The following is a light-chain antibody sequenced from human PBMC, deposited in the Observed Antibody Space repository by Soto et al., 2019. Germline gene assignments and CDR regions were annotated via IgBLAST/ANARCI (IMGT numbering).Light chain of an antibody. CDR1: QDINNS. J-gene: IGKJ4*01. CDR3: QQFDNLPLT. Sequence: DIQMTQSLSFLSASVGYRVTITCQANQDINNSLNWYQQRPGEAPKLLIYDASILEAGVPSRFSGSGFGTTFTLPISSLQPEDFATYYCQQFDNLPLTFGGGTKVELK. CDR2: DAS. V-gene: IGKV1-33*01.